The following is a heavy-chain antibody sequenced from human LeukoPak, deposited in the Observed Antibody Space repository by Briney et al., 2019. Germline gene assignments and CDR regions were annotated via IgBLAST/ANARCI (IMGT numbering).Heavy chain of an antibody. CDR2: INHSGST. J-gene: IGHJ6*03. CDR3: ARHKDYYYSYMDV. Sequence: PSETLSLTCAVYGGSFSGYYWSWIRQPPGKGLEWIGEINHSGSTNYNPSLKSRVTISVDTSKNQFSLKLSSVTAADTAVYYCARHKDYYYSYMDVWGKGTTVTISS. V-gene: IGHV4-34*01. CDR1: GGSFSGYY.